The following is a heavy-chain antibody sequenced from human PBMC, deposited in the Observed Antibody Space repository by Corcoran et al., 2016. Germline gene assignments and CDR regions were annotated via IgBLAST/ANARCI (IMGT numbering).Heavy chain of an antibody. Sequence: EVQLVDSGGGLVKPGGSLRLSCTASGFTFDTAWLNWVRQAPGKGLEWVGLIKSKLDGGTADYAAPVKGRFTISRDDAINTLYLQMNSLRTEDTAVYYCTTTWSYWGQGSLFTVSS. D-gene: IGHD2-15*01. CDR1: GFTFDTAW. CDR3: TTTWSY. V-gene: IGHV3-15*07. CDR2: IKSKLDGGTA. J-gene: IGHJ4*02.